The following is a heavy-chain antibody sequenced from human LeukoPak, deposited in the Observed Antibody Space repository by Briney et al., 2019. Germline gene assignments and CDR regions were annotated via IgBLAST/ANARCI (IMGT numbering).Heavy chain of an antibody. CDR2: IKQDGSEK. J-gene: IGHJ4*02. CDR1: GFTFSSYA. Sequence: GGSLRLSCAASGFTFSSYAMSWVRQAPGKGLEWVANIKQDGSEKSYVESVRGRFAISRDNAKNSLYLQLNSLRAEDMALYYCARDNPPDYWGQGTLVTVSS. V-gene: IGHV3-7*03. CDR3: ARDNPPDY.